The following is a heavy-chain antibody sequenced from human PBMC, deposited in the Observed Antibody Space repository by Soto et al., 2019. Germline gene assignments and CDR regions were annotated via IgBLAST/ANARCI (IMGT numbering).Heavy chain of an antibody. CDR3: ARGNDRPFDY. CDR2: ISYDGSNK. Sequence: GGSLRLSCAASGFTFSSYAMHWVRQAPGKGLEWVAVISYDGSNKYYADSVKGRFTISRDNSKNTLYLQMNSLRAEDTAVYYCARGNDRPFDYWGQGTMVTVSS. V-gene: IGHV3-30-3*01. CDR1: GFTFSSYA. J-gene: IGHJ4*02. D-gene: IGHD2-8*01.